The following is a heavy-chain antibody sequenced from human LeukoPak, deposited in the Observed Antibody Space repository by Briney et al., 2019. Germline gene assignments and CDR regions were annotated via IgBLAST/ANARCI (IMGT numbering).Heavy chain of an antibody. D-gene: IGHD3-3*01. V-gene: IGHV4-34*01. Sequence: SETLSLTCAVYGGSFSGYYWSWIRQPPGKGLEWIGEINHSGSTNYNPSHKSRVTISVDTSKNQFSLKLSSVTAADTAVYYCAREVITIFGVVTKYYYYMDVWGKGTTVTVSS. CDR1: GGSFSGYY. CDR2: INHSGST. CDR3: AREVITIFGVVTKYYYYMDV. J-gene: IGHJ6*03.